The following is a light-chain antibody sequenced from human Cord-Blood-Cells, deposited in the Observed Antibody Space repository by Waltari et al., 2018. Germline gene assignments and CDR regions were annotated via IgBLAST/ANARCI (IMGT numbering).Light chain of an antibody. V-gene: IGKV3-15*01. Sequence: EIVMTQSPATLSVSQGERATLSCRASQSVSSNLAWYQQKPGHAPRLLIYGASTRATGIPARFSGSGSGTEFTLTISSLQSEDFAVYYCQQYNNWPYSFGQGTKLEIK. CDR3: QQYNNWPYS. CDR2: GAS. J-gene: IGKJ2*03. CDR1: QSVSSN.